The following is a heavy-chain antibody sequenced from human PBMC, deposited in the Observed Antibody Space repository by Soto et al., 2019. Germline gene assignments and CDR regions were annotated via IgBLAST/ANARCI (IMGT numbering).Heavy chain of an antibody. V-gene: IGHV3-23*01. Sequence: HPGGSLRLSCAASGFTFSSYAMSWVRQAPGKGLEWVSAISGSGGSTYYADSVKGRFTISGDNSKNTLYLQMNSLRAEDTAVYYCAKDPTPVAGIGSWFDPWGQGTLVTVSS. CDR3: AKDPTPVAGIGSWFDP. CDR2: ISGSGGST. J-gene: IGHJ5*02. D-gene: IGHD6-19*01. CDR1: GFTFSSYA.